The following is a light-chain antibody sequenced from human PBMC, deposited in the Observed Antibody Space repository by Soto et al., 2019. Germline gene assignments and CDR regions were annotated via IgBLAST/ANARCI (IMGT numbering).Light chain of an antibody. CDR1: SSDVGGYNY. CDR3: SSYTSSSTLGV. Sequence: QSVLTQPDSVSGSLGQSITISCTGTSSDVGGYNYVSWYQQHPGKAPKLMIYEVSNRPSGVSNRFSGSKSGNTASLTISGLQAEDEADYYCSSYTSSSTLGVFGTGTKVTVL. V-gene: IGLV2-14*01. CDR2: EVS. J-gene: IGLJ1*01.